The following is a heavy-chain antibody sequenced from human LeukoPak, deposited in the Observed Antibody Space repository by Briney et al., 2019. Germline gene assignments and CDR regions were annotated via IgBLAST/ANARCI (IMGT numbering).Heavy chain of an antibody. Sequence: PSETLSLTCAVYGGSVSGYYWSWIRQPPGKGLEWIGEINHSGSTNYNPSLKSRVTISVDTSKNQLSLKLSSVTAADTAVYYCARLDLGYYDFWSGQRTRGFDYWGQGTLVTVSS. CDR3: ARLDLGYYDFWSGQRTRGFDY. CDR1: GGSVSGYY. J-gene: IGHJ4*02. CDR2: INHSGST. V-gene: IGHV4-34*01. D-gene: IGHD3-3*01.